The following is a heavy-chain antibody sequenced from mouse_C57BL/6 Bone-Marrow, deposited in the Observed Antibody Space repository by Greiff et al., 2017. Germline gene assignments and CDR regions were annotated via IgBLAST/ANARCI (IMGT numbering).Heavy chain of an antibody. Sequence: DVMLVESGGGLVKPGGSLKLSCAASGFTFSSYALSWVRQTPENRLEWVATISAGGSYTYYPDKVKGRFIISRDNAKNNLYLQMSHLKSEKTAMYYCERRITTVVEDLAYWGQGTLVTVSA. CDR1: GFTFSSYA. J-gene: IGHJ3*01. D-gene: IGHD1-1*01. CDR2: ISAGGSYT. V-gene: IGHV5-4*03. CDR3: ERRITTVVEDLAY.